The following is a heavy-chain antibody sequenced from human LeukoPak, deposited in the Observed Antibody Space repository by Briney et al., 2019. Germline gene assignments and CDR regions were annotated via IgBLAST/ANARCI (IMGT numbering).Heavy chain of an antibody. D-gene: IGHD3-10*01. V-gene: IGHV3-73*01. J-gene: IGHJ6*03. Sequence: GGSLKLSCAASGFTFSGSAMHWVRQASGKGLEWVGRIRSKANSYATAYAASVKGRFTISRDNAKNSLYLQMNSLRAEDTAVYYCAREGYYGSGLYYYYYMDVWGKGTTVTVSS. CDR1: GFTFSGSA. CDR3: AREGYYGSGLYYYYYMDV. CDR2: IRSKANSYAT.